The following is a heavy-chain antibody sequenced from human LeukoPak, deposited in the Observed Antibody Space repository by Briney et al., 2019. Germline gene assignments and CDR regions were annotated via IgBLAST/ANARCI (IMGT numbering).Heavy chain of an antibody. V-gene: IGHV3-30*18. D-gene: IGHD6-13*01. CDR2: ISYDGSNK. J-gene: IGHJ1*01. CDR1: GFTFSSYG. Sequence: PGGSLRLSCAASGFTFSSYGMHWVRQAPGKGLEWVAVISYDGSNKYYADSVKGRFTISRDNSKNTLYLQMNSLRAEDTAVYYCAKVPYQQLVPLEYFQHWGQGTLVTVSS. CDR3: AKVPYQQLVPLEYFQH.